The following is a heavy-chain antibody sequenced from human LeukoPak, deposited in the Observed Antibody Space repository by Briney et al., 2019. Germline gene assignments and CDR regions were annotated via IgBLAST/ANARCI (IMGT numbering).Heavy chain of an antibody. CDR1: GGSISSSRYY. J-gene: IGHJ4*02. CDR3: AVVSGYEDGHYFDY. V-gene: IGHV4-39*01. Sequence: PSETLSLTCTVSGGSISSSRYYWGWIRQPPGKGLEWIGSIYYSGSTYYNPSLKSRVTISVDTSKNQFSLKLSSVTAADTAVYYCAVVSGYEDGHYFDYWGQGTLVTVSS. D-gene: IGHD5-12*01. CDR2: IYYSGST.